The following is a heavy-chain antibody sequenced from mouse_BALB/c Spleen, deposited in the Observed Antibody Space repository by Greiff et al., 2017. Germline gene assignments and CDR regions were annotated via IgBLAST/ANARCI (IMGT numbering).Heavy chain of an antibody. V-gene: IGHV1-4*01. J-gene: IGHJ3*01. CDR1: GYTFTSYT. Sequence: VQLQQSGAELAKPGASVKMSCKASGYTFTSYTMHWVKQRPGQGLEWIGYINPSSGYTNYNQKFKDKATLTEDKSSSTAYMQLSSLTSEDSAVYYGARGDGNYVFAYWGQGTLVTVSA. D-gene: IGHD2-1*01. CDR3: ARGDGNYVFAY. CDR2: INPSSGYT.